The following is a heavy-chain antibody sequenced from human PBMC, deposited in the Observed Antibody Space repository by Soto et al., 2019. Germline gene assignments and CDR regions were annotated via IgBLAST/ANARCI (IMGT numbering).Heavy chain of an antibody. V-gene: IGHV5-51*01. J-gene: IGHJ4*02. CDR2: VYPGDSDT. Sequence: PGESLKISCKGSGYSFNTYWIGWVRQTPGKGLEWMGIVYPGDSDTRYSPSFQGQVTISADKSISTAYLQWSSLKASDTAMYYCGRPLYGSGSYYDYWGQGTLVTVS. D-gene: IGHD3-10*01. CDR3: GRPLYGSGSYYDY. CDR1: GYSFNTYW.